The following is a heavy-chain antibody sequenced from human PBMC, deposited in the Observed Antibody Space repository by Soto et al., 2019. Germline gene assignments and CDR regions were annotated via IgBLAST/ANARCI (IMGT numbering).Heavy chain of an antibody. CDR2: INHSGST. D-gene: IGHD3-22*01. V-gene: IGHV4-34*01. CDR3: ARDRRSGLGYYYYYGMDV. CDR1: GGSFSGYY. J-gene: IGHJ6*02. Sequence: PSETLSLTCAVYGGSFSGYYWSWIRQPPGKGLEWIGEINHSGSTNYNPSLKSRATISVDTSKNQFSLKLSSVTAADTAVYYCARDRRSGLGYYYYYGMDVWGQGTTVTVSS.